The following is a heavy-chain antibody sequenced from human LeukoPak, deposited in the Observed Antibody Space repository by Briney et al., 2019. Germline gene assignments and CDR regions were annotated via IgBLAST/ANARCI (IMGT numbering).Heavy chain of an antibody. CDR1: GFTFSSYA. Sequence: GGSLRLSCAASGFTFSSYAMSWVHQAPGKGLEWVSAISGSGGSTYYADSVKGRFTISRGNSKNTLYLQMNSLRGEDTAVYYCARVGLPDSSSSVPYYFDYWGQGTLVTVSS. CDR3: ARVGLPDSSSSVPYYFDY. D-gene: IGHD6-6*01. J-gene: IGHJ4*02. V-gene: IGHV3-23*01. CDR2: ISGSGGST.